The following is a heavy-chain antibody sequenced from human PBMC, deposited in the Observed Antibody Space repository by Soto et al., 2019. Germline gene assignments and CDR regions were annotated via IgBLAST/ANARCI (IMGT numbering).Heavy chain of an antibody. V-gene: IGHV4-30-4*01. CDR1: GGSISSGDYY. D-gene: IGHD4-4*01. Sequence: SETLSLTCTVSGGSISSGDYYWSWIRQPPGKGLEWLGYIYYSGSPYYNPSLKSRVTISVDASKNQFSLKLSSVTAADTAVYYCARERSYSGYYYGMDVWGQGTTVTVAS. CDR3: ARERSYSGYYYGMDV. CDR2: IYYSGSP. J-gene: IGHJ6*02.